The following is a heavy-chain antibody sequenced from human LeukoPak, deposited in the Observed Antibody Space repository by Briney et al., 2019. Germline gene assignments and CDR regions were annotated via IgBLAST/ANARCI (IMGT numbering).Heavy chain of an antibody. Sequence: GGSLRLSCAASGFTFSSYWMSWVRQAPGKGLEWVANVKQDGSEKYYVDSVKGRFTISRDNAKNSLYLQMNSLRAEDTAVYYCARDHARQPLLWFGELLNAFDIWGQGTMVTVSS. V-gene: IGHV3-7*01. J-gene: IGHJ3*02. CDR3: ARDHARQPLLWFGELLNAFDI. D-gene: IGHD3-10*01. CDR2: VKQDGSEK. CDR1: GFTFSSYW.